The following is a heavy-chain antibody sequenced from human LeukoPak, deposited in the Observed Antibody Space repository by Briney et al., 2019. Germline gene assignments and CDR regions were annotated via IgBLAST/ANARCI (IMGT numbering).Heavy chain of an antibody. D-gene: IGHD1-26*01. J-gene: IGHJ4*02. Sequence: ASVKVSCKASGYTFTGYYIHRVRQAPGQGLEWMGRINPGSGGTNYAQKFQGRVAMTRDTSISTAYMELSGLRSDDTAVYYCAREQGGSGTYGVDYWGQGTLVTVSS. CDR1: GYTFTGYY. CDR3: AREQGGSGTYGVDY. V-gene: IGHV1-2*06. CDR2: INPGSGGT.